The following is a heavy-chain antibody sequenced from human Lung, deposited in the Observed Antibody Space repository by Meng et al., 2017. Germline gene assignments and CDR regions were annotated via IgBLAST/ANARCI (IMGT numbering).Heavy chain of an antibody. CDR2: IRGDGGSI. J-gene: IGHJ4*02. CDR3: ARESGYFEY. V-gene: IGHV3-74*03. CDR1: GFTFRSYW. Sequence: EGQLGGSGGGLVQPGGSRGLSWAASGFTFRSYWMHWVRQAPGKGLVWVSRIRGDGGSIVYADSVKGRFTISRDNAKNTLFLQMNSLRAEDTAVYYCARESGYFEYWGQGILVTVSS.